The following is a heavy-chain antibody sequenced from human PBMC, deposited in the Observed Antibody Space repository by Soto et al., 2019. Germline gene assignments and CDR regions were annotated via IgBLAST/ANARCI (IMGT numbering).Heavy chain of an antibody. J-gene: IGHJ6*02. CDR3: ARALVTDYNSRDYHYYFAMDV. D-gene: IGHD3-22*01. CDR2: IYYSGST. Sequence: LSLTCTVSGGSISSYYWSWIRQPPGKGREWIGYIYYSGSTNYNPSLKSRVTMSVDTSQNQFSLILASVTAADTAVYYCARALVTDYNSRDYHYYFAMDVWGQGTSVTVSS. CDR1: GGSISSYY. V-gene: IGHV4-59*08.